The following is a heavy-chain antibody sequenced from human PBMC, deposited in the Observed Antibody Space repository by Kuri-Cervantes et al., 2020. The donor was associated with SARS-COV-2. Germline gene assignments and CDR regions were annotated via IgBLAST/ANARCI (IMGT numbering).Heavy chain of an antibody. CDR3: ARDRPEVVPLYYFNS. CDR1: GFTFSSYA. Sequence: GESLKISCSASGFTFSSYAMHWVRQAPGKGLEYVSAISSNGGSTYYADSVKGRFTISRDNSKNTLYLQMSSLRAEDTAVYYCARDRPEVVPLYYFNSWGQGTLVTVSS. D-gene: IGHD3-22*01. J-gene: IGHJ4*02. CDR2: ISSNGGST. V-gene: IGHV3-64D*08.